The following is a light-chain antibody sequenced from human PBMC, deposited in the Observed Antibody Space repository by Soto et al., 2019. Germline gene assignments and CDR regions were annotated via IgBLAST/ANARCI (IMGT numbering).Light chain of an antibody. CDR1: QTIANNF. V-gene: IGKV3-20*01. Sequence: EIVLTQSPGTVSSSPGERVTLSCRASQTIANNFLAWYQHRPGQAPRVVVYGASSRATGIPDRFSGSGSGTEFTLTSSRLEPEDFAVYYWQQNDSSYTFGQGTKL. CDR3: QQNDSSYT. CDR2: GAS. J-gene: IGKJ2*01.